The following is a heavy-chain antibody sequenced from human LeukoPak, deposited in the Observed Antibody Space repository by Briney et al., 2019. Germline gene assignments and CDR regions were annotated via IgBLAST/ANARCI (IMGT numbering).Heavy chain of an antibody. CDR1: GGSISSGGYS. V-gene: IGHV4-30-2*01. D-gene: IGHD6-19*01. Sequence: NPSETLSLTCAVSGGSISSGGYSWSWIRQPPGKGLEWIGYIYHSGSTYYNPSLKSRVTISVDRSKNQFSLKLSSVTAADTAVYYCARVDVGWFDYWGQGTLVTVSS. J-gene: IGHJ4*02. CDR2: IYHSGST. CDR3: ARVDVGWFDY.